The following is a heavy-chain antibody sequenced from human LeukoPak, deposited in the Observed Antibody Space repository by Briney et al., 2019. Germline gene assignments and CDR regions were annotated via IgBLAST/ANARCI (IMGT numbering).Heavy chain of an antibody. D-gene: IGHD2-2*01. Sequence: PGGSQRLSCAASGFTFGSYAMHWVRQAPGKGLEWVAVIWYDGSNKYYGDSVKARFTISRDNSKNTLYLQMNSLRAEDTAVYYCAREGHCSSISCPPEFDYWGQGTLVTVSS. CDR2: IWYDGSNK. V-gene: IGHV3-33*01. CDR3: AREGHCSSISCPPEFDY. CDR1: GFTFGSYA. J-gene: IGHJ4*02.